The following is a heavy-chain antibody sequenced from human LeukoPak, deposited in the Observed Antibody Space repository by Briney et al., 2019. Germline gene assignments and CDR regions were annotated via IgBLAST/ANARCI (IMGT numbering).Heavy chain of an antibody. CDR1: GYSISSCYY. D-gene: IGHD2-2*01. CDR3: ARLCPGYCSSTSANDFDY. V-gene: IGHV4-38-2*01. CDR2: IYHSGST. Sequence: SETLSLTCAVSGYSISSCYYWGWIRQPPGKGLDWIGSIYHSGSTYYNPSLKSRVTISVDTSKNQFSLKLSSVTAADTAVYYCARLCPGYCSSTSANDFDYWGQGTLVTVSS. J-gene: IGHJ4*02.